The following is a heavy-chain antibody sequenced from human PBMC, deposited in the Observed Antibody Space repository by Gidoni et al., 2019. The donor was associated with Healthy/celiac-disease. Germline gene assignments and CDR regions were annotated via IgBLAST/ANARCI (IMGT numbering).Heavy chain of an antibody. CDR3: TTESSGWYLPLAFDI. CDR2: IKSKTDGGTT. D-gene: IGHD6-19*01. Sequence: EVQLVESGGGLVKPGGSLRLSWAASGFTFSNAWRSWVRQAPGKGLEWVGRIKSKTDGGTTDYAAPVKGRFTISRDDSKNTLYLQMNSLKTEDTAVYYCTTESSGWYLPLAFDIWGQVTMVTVSS. CDR1: GFTFSNAW. V-gene: IGHV3-15*01. J-gene: IGHJ3*02.